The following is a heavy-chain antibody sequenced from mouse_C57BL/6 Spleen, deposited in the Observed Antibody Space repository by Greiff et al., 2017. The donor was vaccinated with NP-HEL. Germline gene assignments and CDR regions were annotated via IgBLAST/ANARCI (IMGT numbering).Heavy chain of an antibody. V-gene: IGHV5-9-1*02. J-gene: IGHJ4*01. CDR3: TRDDRYAMDY. Sequence: EVKLMESGEGLVKPGGSLELSCAASGFTFSSYAMSWVRQTPEKRLEWVAYISSGGDYIYYADTVKGRFTISRDNARNTLYLQMSSLKSEDTAMYYCTRDDRYAMDYWGQGTSVTVSS. CDR1: GFTFSSYA. CDR2: ISSGGDYI.